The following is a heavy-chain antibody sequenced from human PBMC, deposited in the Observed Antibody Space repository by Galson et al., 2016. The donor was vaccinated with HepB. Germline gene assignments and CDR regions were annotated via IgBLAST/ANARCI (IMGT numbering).Heavy chain of an antibody. CDR2: ISYDGSNK. D-gene: IGHD2-8*01. CDR3: AKDHIKLMVYATPDY. Sequence: SLRLSCAASGFTFRSYGMEWVRQAPGKGLEWVAVISYDGSNKYYADSVKGRFTISRDNSKNTLYLQMNSLRAEDTAVYYCAKDHIKLMVYATPDYWGQGTLVTVSS. J-gene: IGHJ4*02. CDR1: GFTFRSYG. V-gene: IGHV3-30*18.